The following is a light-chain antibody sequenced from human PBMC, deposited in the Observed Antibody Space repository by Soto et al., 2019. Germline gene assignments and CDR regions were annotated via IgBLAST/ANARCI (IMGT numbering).Light chain of an antibody. Sequence: DIRMTQSPSSLSASVGDTVTITCRASQSISSHLNWYQQKPGKAPNLLMYTASNLQSGVPSRFSGSGSGTDFTLTISSLQHEDFATYYCQQSYSTPSSLGQGTRLEIK. V-gene: IGKV1-39*01. CDR2: TAS. CDR1: QSISSH. J-gene: IGKJ5*01. CDR3: QQSYSTPSS.